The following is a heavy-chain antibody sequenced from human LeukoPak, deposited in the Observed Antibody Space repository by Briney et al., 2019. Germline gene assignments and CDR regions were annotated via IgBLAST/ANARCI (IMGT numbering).Heavy chain of an antibody. J-gene: IGHJ4*02. CDR3: AKDSCTNGVCYLPDY. CDR2: IRYDGSNK. Sequence: PGGSLRLSCAASGFTFSSYGMHWVRQAPGKGLEWAAFIRYDGSNKYYADSVKGRFTISRDNSKNTLYLQMNSLRAEDTAVYYCAKDSCTNGVCYLPDYWGQGTLVTVSS. D-gene: IGHD2-8*01. V-gene: IGHV3-30*02. CDR1: GFTFSSYG.